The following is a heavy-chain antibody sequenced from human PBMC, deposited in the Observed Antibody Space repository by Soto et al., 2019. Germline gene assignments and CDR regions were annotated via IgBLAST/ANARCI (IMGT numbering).Heavy chain of an antibody. CDR3: ARHFPLLIERWLDP. D-gene: IGHD1-1*01. CDR2: IYYSGST. J-gene: IGHJ5*02. V-gene: IGHV4-59*08. CDR1: GGSISSYY. Sequence: PSETLSLTCTVSGGSISSYYWSWIRQPPGKGLEWIGDIYYSGSTNYNPSLKSRVTISLDTSKNQFSLHLSSVTAADTAVYSCARHFPLLIERWLDPRGQGTLVPVSS.